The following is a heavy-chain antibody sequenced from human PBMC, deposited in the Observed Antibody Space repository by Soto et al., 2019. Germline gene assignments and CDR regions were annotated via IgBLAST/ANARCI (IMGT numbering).Heavy chain of an antibody. CDR2: INHSGST. V-gene: IGHV4-34*01. J-gene: IGHJ4*02. Sequence: PSETLSLTCAVYGGSFSGYYWSWIRQPPGKGLEWIGEINHSGSTNYNPSLKSRVTISVDTSKNQFSLKLSSVTAADTAVYYCARGHGLLLWFGALDYWGQGTLVTVSS. CDR1: GGSFSGYY. CDR3: ARGHGLLLWFGALDY. D-gene: IGHD3-10*01.